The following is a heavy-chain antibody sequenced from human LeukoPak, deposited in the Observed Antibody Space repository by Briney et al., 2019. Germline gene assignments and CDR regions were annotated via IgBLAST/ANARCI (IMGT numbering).Heavy chain of an antibody. CDR2: ITSSGDDI. Sequence: PGGSLRLPCAASGFTFSDYYMSLIRQAPRKGLEWVAYITSSGDDIYYADSVKGRFTISRDNAKNALFLRMNSLRVEDTATYYCASDIVATSGDFWGQGTLVSVSS. CDR3: ASDIVATSGDF. V-gene: IGHV3-11*01. J-gene: IGHJ4*02. D-gene: IGHD5-12*01. CDR1: GFTFSDYY.